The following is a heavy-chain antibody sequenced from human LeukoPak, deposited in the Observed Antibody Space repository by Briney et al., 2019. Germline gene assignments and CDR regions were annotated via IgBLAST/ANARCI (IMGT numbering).Heavy chain of an antibody. J-gene: IGHJ4*02. CDR1: GFTFSSYA. CDR3: ARTTVTYFDY. Sequence: PGGSLRLSCAASGFTFSSYATHWVRQAPGKGLEWVAVISYDGSNKYYADSVKGRFTISRDNSKNTLYLQMNSLRAEDTAVYYCARTTVTYFDYWGQRTLVTVSS. D-gene: IGHD4-17*01. CDR2: ISYDGSNK. V-gene: IGHV3-30*04.